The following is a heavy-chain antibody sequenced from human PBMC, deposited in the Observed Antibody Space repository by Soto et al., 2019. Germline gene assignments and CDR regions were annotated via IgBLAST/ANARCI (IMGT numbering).Heavy chain of an antibody. CDR1: GYTFTTYD. J-gene: IGHJ6*02. Sequence: QVQLVQSGAEVKKPGASVKVSCKASGYTFTTYDISWVRQAPGQGLEWMGRISTYNGNTNYPQSLQGRLTMTTDTSTTPAYMELRSLRFDDTAVYYCARDPYHVLMVNAQNLYGMDVWGQGTTVTVSS. D-gene: IGHD2-8*01. CDR3: ARDPYHVLMVNAQNLYGMDV. CDR2: ISTYNGNT. V-gene: IGHV1-18*01.